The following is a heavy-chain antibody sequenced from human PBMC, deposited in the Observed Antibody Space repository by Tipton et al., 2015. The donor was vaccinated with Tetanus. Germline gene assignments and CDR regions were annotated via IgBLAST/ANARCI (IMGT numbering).Heavy chain of an antibody. J-gene: IGHJ6*02. CDR1: GYTFTSYY. CDR2: INPSGGST. CDR3: ARGRYGYSGYYYGMDV. V-gene: IGHV1-46*01. D-gene: IGHD5-18*01. Sequence: QLVQSGAEVKKPGASVKVSCKASGYTFTSYYMHWVRQAPGQGLEWMGIINPSGGSTSHAQKFQGRVTMTRDTSTSTVYIELSSLRSEDTAVYYCARGRYGYSGYYYGMDVWGQGTTVTVSS.